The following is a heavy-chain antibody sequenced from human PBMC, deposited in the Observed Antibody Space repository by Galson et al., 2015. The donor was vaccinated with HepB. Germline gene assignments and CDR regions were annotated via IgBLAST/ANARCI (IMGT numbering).Heavy chain of an antibody. CDR3: ARCYNPRSIKCYDGFDI. Sequence: SVKVSCKASGGTFSSYAINWVRQAPGQGLEWMGRIIPVLRMTNYAQKFQGRVTITADKSTSTAYMDLSSLRSEDTAVYYCARCYNPRSIKCYDGFDIWGPGTMVTVSS. D-gene: IGHD5-12*01. CDR1: GGTFSSYA. V-gene: IGHV1-69*04. J-gene: IGHJ3*02. CDR2: IIPVLRMT.